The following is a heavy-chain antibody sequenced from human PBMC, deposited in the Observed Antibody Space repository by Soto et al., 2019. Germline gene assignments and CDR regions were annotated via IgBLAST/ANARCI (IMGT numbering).Heavy chain of an antibody. V-gene: IGHV3-23*01. CDR1: GFTFNTYT. CDR3: AKGSKGHYDSFGY. CDR2: IIGSGGAT. Sequence: PGGSLRLSCAASGFTFNTYTMNWVRQAPGKGLEWVSAIIGSGGATYYADSVKGRFTISRDNSKNTLYLQMISLRAEDTAVYYCAKGSKGHYDSFGYWGQRSLVTVSS. J-gene: IGHJ4*02. D-gene: IGHD3-22*01.